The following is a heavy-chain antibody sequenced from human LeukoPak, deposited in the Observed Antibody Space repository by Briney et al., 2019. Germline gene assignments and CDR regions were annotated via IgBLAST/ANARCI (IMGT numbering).Heavy chain of an antibody. CDR1: GFSLSTSGMY. CDR2: IDWDDDK. Sequence: ASGPALVKPTQTLTLTCTFSGFSLSTSGMYVSWIRQPPGKALEWLGRIDWDDDKYYSTSLKTRLTISKDISKNQVVLTMTNMDPVDTATYYCARWYSGSTSSYFDYWGQGTLVTVSS. CDR3: ARWYSGSTSSYFDY. D-gene: IGHD1-26*01. J-gene: IGHJ4*02. V-gene: IGHV2-70*11.